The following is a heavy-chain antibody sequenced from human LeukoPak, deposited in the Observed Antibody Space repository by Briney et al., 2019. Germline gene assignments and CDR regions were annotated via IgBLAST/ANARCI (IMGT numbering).Heavy chain of an antibody. CDR2: IKQDGSEK. Sequence: PGGSLRLSCAASGFTFSSYWMSWVRQAPGKGLEWVANIKQDGSEKYYVDSVKGRFTISRDNATNSLYLLMNSLRAEDTAIYYCATNFGLFDYWGQGTLVTVSS. J-gene: IGHJ4*02. CDR1: GFTFSSYW. CDR3: ATNFGLFDY. D-gene: IGHD3/OR15-3a*01. V-gene: IGHV3-7*01.